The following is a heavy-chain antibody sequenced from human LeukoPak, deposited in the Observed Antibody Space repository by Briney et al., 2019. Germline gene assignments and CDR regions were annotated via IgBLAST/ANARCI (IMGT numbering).Heavy chain of an antibody. D-gene: IGHD1-26*01. CDR3: ARMRGATLRSGGFDY. CDR2: IYYSGST. Sequence: PSETLSLTCTVSGGSISSYYWSWIRQPPGKGLEWIGYIYYSGSTNYNPSLKSRVTISVDTSKNQFSLKLSSMTAADTAVYYCARMRGATLRSGGFDYWGQGTLVTVSS. CDR1: GGSISSYY. V-gene: IGHV4-59*08. J-gene: IGHJ4*02.